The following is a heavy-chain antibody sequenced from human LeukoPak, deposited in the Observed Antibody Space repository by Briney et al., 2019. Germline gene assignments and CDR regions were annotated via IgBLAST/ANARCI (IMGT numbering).Heavy chain of an antibody. D-gene: IGHD3-10*01. CDR1: GGSFSGYY. Sequence: PSETLSLTCAVYGGSFSGYYWSWIRQPPGKGLEWIGEINHSGSTNYNPSLKSRVTISVDTSKNQFSLKLSSMTAADAAVYYCARWDYYGSGSYYNFDYWGQGTLVTVSS. J-gene: IGHJ4*02. CDR3: ARWDYYGSGSYYNFDY. V-gene: IGHV4-34*01. CDR2: INHSGST.